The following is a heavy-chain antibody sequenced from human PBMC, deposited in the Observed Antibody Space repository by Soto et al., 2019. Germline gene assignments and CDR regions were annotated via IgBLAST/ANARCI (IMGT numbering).Heavy chain of an antibody. D-gene: IGHD2-15*01. V-gene: IGHV3-53*01. CDR1: GFTVSSNY. CDR3: AGGAPVTPGTSAY. J-gene: IGHJ4*02. Sequence: EVQLVESGGGLIQPGGSLRLSCAVSGFTVSSNYMNWVRQAPGKGLEWVSIIYSGGSAFYADSVKGRFTISRDNSKNTLYLQMSSLRAEDTAVYYCAGGAPVTPGTSAYWSQGTLVTVSS. CDR2: IYSGGSA.